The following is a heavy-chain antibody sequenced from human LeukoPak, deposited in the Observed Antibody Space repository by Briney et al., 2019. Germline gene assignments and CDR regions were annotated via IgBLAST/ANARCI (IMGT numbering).Heavy chain of an antibody. CDR2: IYYSGST. Sequence: SETLSLTCTVSGGSISSYYWSWIRQPPGKGLEWIGYIYYSGSTNYNPSLKSRVTISVDTSKNQFSLKLSSVTAADTAVYYCARDRQTPLSSYYGSGSYGFDPWGQGTLVTVSS. J-gene: IGHJ5*02. D-gene: IGHD3-10*01. CDR3: ARDRQTPLSSYYGSGSYGFDP. V-gene: IGHV4-59*12. CDR1: GGSISSYY.